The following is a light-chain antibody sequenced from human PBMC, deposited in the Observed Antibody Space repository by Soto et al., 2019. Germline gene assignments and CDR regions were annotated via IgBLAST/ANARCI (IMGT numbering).Light chain of an antibody. CDR3: QRRNRWIRT. J-gene: IGKJ2*01. Sequence: EIVLTQSPATLSLSPGERATLSCRASQSVSNYLAWYHQKPGQAPSLLMYEASKRATGIPARFSGSGSGSDFTLTLSSIEPEDFAVYYCQRRNRWIRTFGQGTKLEIK. CDR2: EAS. V-gene: IGKV3-11*01. CDR1: QSVSNY.